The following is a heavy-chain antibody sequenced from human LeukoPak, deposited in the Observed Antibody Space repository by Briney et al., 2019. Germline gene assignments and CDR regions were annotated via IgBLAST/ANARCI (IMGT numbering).Heavy chain of an antibody. CDR2: IYTSGST. CDR1: GGSISSYY. V-gene: IGHV4-4*07. CDR3: ARGDSSGWYFSC. J-gene: IGHJ4*02. Sequence: SETLSLTCTVSGGSISSYYWSWIRQPPGKGLEWIGRIYTSGSTNYNPSLKSRVTMSVDTSKNQFSLKLSSVTAADTAVYYCARGDSSGWYFSCWGQGTLVTVSS. D-gene: IGHD6-19*01.